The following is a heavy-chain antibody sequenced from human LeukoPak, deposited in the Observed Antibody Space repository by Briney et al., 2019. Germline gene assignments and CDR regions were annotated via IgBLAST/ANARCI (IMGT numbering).Heavy chain of an antibody. CDR3: AKAVAASWYYFDY. J-gene: IGHJ4*02. Sequence: GGSLRLSCATSGFTFSSNWMSWVRHAPGRGLEWVANIKPDGSAEYYAASVKGRFTLSRDNAKNSLYLQMNSLRAEDTAVYYCAKAVAASWYYFDYWGQGTLVTVSS. CDR2: IKPDGSAE. D-gene: IGHD2-15*01. V-gene: IGHV3-7*01. CDR1: GFTFSSNW.